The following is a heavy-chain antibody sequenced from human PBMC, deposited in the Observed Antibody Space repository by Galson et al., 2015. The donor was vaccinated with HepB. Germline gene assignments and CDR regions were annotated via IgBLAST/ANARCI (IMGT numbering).Heavy chain of an antibody. D-gene: IGHD2-15*01. Sequence: SVKVSCKASGYTFTSYGISWVRQAPGQGLEWMGWISAYNGNTNYAQKLQGRVTMTTDTSTSTAYMELRSLRSDDTAVYYCARDIVVVVAAMGYYGMDVWGQGTTVTVSS. CDR2: ISAYNGNT. CDR1: GYTFTSYG. CDR3: ARDIVVVVAAMGYYGMDV. V-gene: IGHV1-18*01. J-gene: IGHJ6*02.